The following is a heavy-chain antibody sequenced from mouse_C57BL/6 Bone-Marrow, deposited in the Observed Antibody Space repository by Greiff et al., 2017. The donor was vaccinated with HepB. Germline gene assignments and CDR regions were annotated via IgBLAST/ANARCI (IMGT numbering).Heavy chain of an antibody. J-gene: IGHJ2*01. V-gene: IGHV1-50*01. CDR2: VDPSDSYT. CDR1: GYTFTSYW. D-gene: IGHD2-4*01. Sequence: QVQLQQPGAELVKPGASVKLSCKASGYTFTSYWMQWVKQRPGQGLEWIGEVDPSDSYTNYNQKFKGKATLTVETSSSTAYMQLSSLTSEDSAVYYCARMIYYDYEDYWGQGTTLTVSS. CDR3: ARMIYYDYEDY.